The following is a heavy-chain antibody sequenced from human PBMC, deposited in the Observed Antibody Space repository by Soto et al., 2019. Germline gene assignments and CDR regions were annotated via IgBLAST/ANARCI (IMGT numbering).Heavy chain of an antibody. V-gene: IGHV3-7*05. CDR3: MTTVTTFGC. CDR2: IKQDGSEK. Sequence: GGSLRLSCTASGFTLSNYWMNWVRQAPEKGLEWVANIKQDGSEKNYVDSVKGRFTISRDNAKNSLYLQMNSLRVDDTAMYYCMTTVTTFGCWGHGTLVTVSS. CDR1: GFTLSNYW. J-gene: IGHJ4*01. D-gene: IGHD4-17*01.